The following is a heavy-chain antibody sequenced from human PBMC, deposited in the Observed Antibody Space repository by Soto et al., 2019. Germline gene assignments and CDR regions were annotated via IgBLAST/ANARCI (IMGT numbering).Heavy chain of an antibody. Sequence: SETLSLSYVVSGGSISSTTWWTWVRQTPGKGLEWIGEVYHTGSTKYNPSLRNRVTISLDKSNNQFSLKLSSVTAADTAVYYWARAIGGYDSSADFDYWAQGTLVTVS. CDR3: ARAIGGYDSSADFDY. D-gene: IGHD3-22*01. CDR2: VYHTGST. V-gene: IGHV4-4*02. J-gene: IGHJ4*02. CDR1: GGSISSTTW.